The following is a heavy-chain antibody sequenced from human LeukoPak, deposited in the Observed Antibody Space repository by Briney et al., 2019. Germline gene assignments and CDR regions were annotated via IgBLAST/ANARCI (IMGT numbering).Heavy chain of an antibody. V-gene: IGHV3-48*01. J-gene: IGHJ4*02. CDR1: GFTFSSYN. CDR2: ISSSSNTI. D-gene: IGHD5-18*01. Sequence: PGGSLRLPCAASGFTFSSYNMNWVRQAPGKGLEWVSYISSSSNTIYYADSVKGRFTISRDNAKNSLYLQMNSLRAEDTAVYYCARFSYASYYFDYWGQGTLVTVSS. CDR3: ARFSYASYYFDY.